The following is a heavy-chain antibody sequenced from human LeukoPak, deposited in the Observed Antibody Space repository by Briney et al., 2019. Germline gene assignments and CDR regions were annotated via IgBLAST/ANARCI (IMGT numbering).Heavy chain of an antibody. CDR3: ARATDDDSYYYYYMDV. V-gene: IGHV4-61*02. J-gene: IGHJ6*03. CDR2: IYTSGST. Sequence: SQTLSLTCTVSGGSISSGSYYWSWIRQPAGKGLEWIGRIYTSGSTNYNPSLKSRVTMSVDTSKNQFSLKLSSVTAADTAVYYCARATDDDSYYYYYMDVWGKGTTVTVSS. CDR1: GGSISSGSYY.